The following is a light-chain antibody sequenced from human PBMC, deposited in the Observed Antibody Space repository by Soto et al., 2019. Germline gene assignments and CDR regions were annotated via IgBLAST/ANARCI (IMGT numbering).Light chain of an antibody. CDR2: AAS. J-gene: IGKJ1*01. V-gene: IGKV1-9*01. Sequence: DIQMTQSPSSLSASVGDRVTITCRASQGISSFLVWYQQKPGKAPKVLIYAASTLQSGVPSRFSGSGSGTEFTLTVSSLQPEDFATYYCQQVKSYPITFGQGTKV. CDR3: QQVKSYPIT. CDR1: QGISSF.